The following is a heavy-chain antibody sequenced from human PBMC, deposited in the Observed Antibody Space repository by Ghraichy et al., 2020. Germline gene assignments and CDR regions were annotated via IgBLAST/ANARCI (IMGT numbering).Heavy chain of an antibody. D-gene: IGHD6-6*01. CDR2: IDYSGST. CDR1: GGSISTGDYY. CDR3: ARDIAARQDYYYYYMDV. V-gene: IGHV4-31*03. Sequence: SETLSLTCTVSGGSISTGDYYWNWIRQHPGKGLEWIGYIDYSGSTYYNPSLKSRLTISVDTSKNQFSLELSSVTAADTAVYYCARDIAARQDYYYYYMDVWGKGTTVTVSS. J-gene: IGHJ6*03.